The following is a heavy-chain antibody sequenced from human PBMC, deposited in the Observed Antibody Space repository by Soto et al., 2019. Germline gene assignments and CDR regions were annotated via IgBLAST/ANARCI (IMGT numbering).Heavy chain of an antibody. J-gene: IGHJ4*02. V-gene: IGHV1-18*04. CDR1: GYTFTSYG. CDR2: ISAYNGNT. Sequence: ASVKVSCKASGYTFTSYGISWVRQAPGQGLEWMGWISAYNGNTNYAQKLQGRVTMTTDTSTSTAYMELRSLRSDDTAVYYCARIVWVFRMTSGYPSDYWGQGTLVTVSS. CDR3: ARIVWVFRMTSGYPSDY. D-gene: IGHD3-16*01.